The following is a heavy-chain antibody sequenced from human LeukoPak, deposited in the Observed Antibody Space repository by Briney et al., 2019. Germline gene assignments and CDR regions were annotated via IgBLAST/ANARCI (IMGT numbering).Heavy chain of an antibody. V-gene: IGHV1-18*01. CDR3: ARVPITGTTFSFDP. CDR2: ISGYNGNT. CDR1: GYTFTNYG. D-gene: IGHD1-20*01. J-gene: IGHJ5*02. Sequence: ASVKVSCKASGYTFTNYGISWVRHAPGQGLEWMGWISGYNGNTNYAQKFQGRITMTTDTSTSTGYMELRSLRSDDTAVYYCARVPITGTTFSFDPWGQGTLVTVSS.